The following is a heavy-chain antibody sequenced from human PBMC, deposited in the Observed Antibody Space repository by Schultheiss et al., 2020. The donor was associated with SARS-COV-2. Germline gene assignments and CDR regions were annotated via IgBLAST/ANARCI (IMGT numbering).Heavy chain of an antibody. D-gene: IGHD2-21*02. Sequence: SETLSLTCTVSGTSINSGDYSWTWIRQPPGKGLEWIGYIYYSGSTDYNPSLKSRISMSVDTSKNQFSLKLSSVTAADTAVYYCAREQAYCGGDCQPPYYYYGMDVWGQGTTVTVSS. CDR1: GTSINSGDYS. J-gene: IGHJ6*02. V-gene: IGHV4-30-4*07. CDR3: AREQAYCGGDCQPPYYYYGMDV. CDR2: IYYSGST.